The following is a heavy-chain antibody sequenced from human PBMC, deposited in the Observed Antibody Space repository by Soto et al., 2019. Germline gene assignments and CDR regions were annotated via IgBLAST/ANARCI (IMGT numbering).Heavy chain of an antibody. D-gene: IGHD3-3*01. Sequence: PSETLSLTCTVSGGSISSYYWSWIRQPPGKGLEWIGYIYYSGSTNYNPSLKSRVTISVDTSKNQFSLKLSSVTAADTAVYYCARMNTIFGVVIQYFDYWGQGTLVTVSS. CDR1: GGSISSYY. CDR3: ARMNTIFGVVIQYFDY. V-gene: IGHV4-59*01. J-gene: IGHJ4*02. CDR2: IYYSGST.